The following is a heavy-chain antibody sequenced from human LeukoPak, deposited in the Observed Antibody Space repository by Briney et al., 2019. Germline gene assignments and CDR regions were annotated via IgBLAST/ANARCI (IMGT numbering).Heavy chain of an antibody. CDR2: INPNSGGT. CDR3: ARDPSSMVRGVIIYYFDH. J-gene: IGHJ4*02. Sequence: ASVKVSCKASGYTFTGHYLHWVRQAPGQGLEWMGWINPNSGGTNSAQKFQGRVTMTWDTSVNTAYLELNSLRSDDTAVYYCARDPSSMVRGVIIYYFDHWGQGTLVTVSS. V-gene: IGHV1-2*02. CDR1: GYTFTGHY. D-gene: IGHD3-10*01.